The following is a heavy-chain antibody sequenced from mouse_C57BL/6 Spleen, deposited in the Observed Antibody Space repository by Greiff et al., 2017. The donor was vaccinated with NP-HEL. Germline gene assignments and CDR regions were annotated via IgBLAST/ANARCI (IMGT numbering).Heavy chain of an antibody. D-gene: IGHD1-3*01. CDR1: GYAFSSSW. CDR3: ARSLYNTTLDY. Sequence: VQLQQSGAELVRPGASVKFSCKASGYAFSSSWMHWVKQRPGQGLEWIGQIYPADGDTNYNRKFKGKATLTADTSSNTAYMQLSSLTSEDAAVYYCARSLYNTTLDYWGQGTTLTVSS. J-gene: IGHJ2*01. CDR2: IYPADGDT. V-gene: IGHV1-80*01.